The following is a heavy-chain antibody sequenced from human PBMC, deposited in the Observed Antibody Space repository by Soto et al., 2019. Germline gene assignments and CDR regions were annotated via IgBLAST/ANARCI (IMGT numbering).Heavy chain of an antibody. J-gene: IGHJ3*01. CDR1: EFTFSSYA. CDR2: ISGSGVST. V-gene: IGHV3-23*01. Sequence: EVQLLESGGGLVHPGGSLRLSCEGSEFTFSSYAMSWVRQAPGKGLEWVSTISGSGVSTYYGDSVKGRFTISRDNSKNTLYLQMNSLGVEATAMYYCAKDRGVVVVVTTGGAVDLWGQETMVTVSS. CDR3: AKDRGVVVVVTTGGAVDL. D-gene: IGHD3-22*01.